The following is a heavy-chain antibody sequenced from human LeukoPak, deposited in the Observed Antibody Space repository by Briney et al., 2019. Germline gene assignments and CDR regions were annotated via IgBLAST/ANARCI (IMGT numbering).Heavy chain of an antibody. V-gene: IGHV1-2*02. CDR3: ASDILTGYESGIYFDY. CDR2: INTKSGGT. Sequence: SVKASCTPSLYTFTGYYMHSVRQTPGQGVECMGWINTKSGGTNSAQSSRGRVTMTRNTPISTAYMDVSVLRCEDTPVYSFASDILTGYESGIYFDYWGQGTLVTVSS. D-gene: IGHD3-9*01. CDR1: LYTFTGYY. J-gene: IGHJ4*02.